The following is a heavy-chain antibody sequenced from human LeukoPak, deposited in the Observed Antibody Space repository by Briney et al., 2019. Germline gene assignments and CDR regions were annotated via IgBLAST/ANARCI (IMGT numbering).Heavy chain of an antibody. J-gene: IGHJ4*02. CDR1: GFTFSSYG. Sequence: GGSLRLSCAASGFTFSSYGMHWVRQAPGKGLEWVAFIRYDGSNKYYADSVKGRFTISRDNSKNTLYLQMNSLRAEDTAVYYCAKDPSMTTVTYFDYWGQGTLVTVSS. CDR2: IRYDGSNK. CDR3: AKDPSMTTVTYFDY. D-gene: IGHD4-17*01. V-gene: IGHV3-30*02.